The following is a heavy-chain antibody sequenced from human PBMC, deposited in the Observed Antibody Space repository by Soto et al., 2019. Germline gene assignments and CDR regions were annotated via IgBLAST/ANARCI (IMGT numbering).Heavy chain of an antibody. Sequence: QVQLVESGGGVVQPGRSPRLSCAASGFTFSSYGMHWVRQAPGKGLEWVAVISYDGSNKYYADSVKGRFTISRDNSKNTPYLQMNSLRAEDTAVYYCAKDYGDYYYYGMDVWGQGTTVTVSS. V-gene: IGHV3-30*18. CDR2: ISYDGSNK. CDR3: AKDYGDYYYYGMDV. J-gene: IGHJ6*02. D-gene: IGHD4-17*01. CDR1: GFTFSSYG.